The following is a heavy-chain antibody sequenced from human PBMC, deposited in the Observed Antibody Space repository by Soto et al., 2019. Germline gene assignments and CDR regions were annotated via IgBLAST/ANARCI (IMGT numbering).Heavy chain of an antibody. V-gene: IGHV3-74*01. CDR3: ARDPHYFYDSTGYYDY. J-gene: IGHJ4*02. CDR2: INSDGSST. CDR1: GFTFSSYW. Sequence: GGSLRLSCAASGFTFSSYWMHWVRQAPGKGLVWVSRINSDGSSTSYTDSVKGRFTISRDNAKNTLYLKMNSLRAEDTAVYYYARDPHYFYDSTGYYDYWGQGTLVTVSS. D-gene: IGHD3-22*01.